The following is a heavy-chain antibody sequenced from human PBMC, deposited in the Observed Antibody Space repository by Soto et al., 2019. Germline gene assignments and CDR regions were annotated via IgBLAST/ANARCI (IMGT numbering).Heavy chain of an antibody. CDR3: ARWRSSERYFDR. V-gene: IGHV4-59*08. J-gene: IGHJ4*02. CDR2: VHYSGST. Sequence: SETLSLTCTVSAGSLSTYFWSWIRQPPGKGLEWIGYVHYSGSTNYNPSLKSRVTISVDTSKTLFSLKMSSVTAADTAMYYCARWRSSERYFDRWGQGALVTVSS. D-gene: IGHD1-1*01. CDR1: AGSLSTYF.